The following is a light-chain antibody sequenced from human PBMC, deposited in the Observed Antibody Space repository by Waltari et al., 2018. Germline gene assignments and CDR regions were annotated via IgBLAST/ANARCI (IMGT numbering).Light chain of an antibody. CDR3: QQYNAWPPWT. J-gene: IGKJ1*01. CDR1: QSIRSN. Sequence: EIVMTQSPATLSVSPGESVTLSCRASQSIRSNVAWYQQKPGQAPRLLIYGASTRATGIPARFSGSGSGTEFTLTISSLQSEDFAVYYCQQYNAWPPWTFGQGTKVEIK. V-gene: IGKV3-15*01. CDR2: GAS.